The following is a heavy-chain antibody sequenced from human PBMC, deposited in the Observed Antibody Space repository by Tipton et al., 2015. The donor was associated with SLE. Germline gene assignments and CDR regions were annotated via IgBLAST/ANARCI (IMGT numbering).Heavy chain of an antibody. V-gene: IGHV3-30*04. CDR3: AKAPSIVATIYVFDY. CDR2: ISYDGSNK. D-gene: IGHD5-12*01. J-gene: IGHJ4*02. CDR1: GFTFSSYA. Sequence: LRLSCAASGFTFSSYAMHWVRQAPGKGLEWVAVISYDGSNKYYADSVKGRFTISRDNSKNTLYLQMNSLRAEDTAVYYCAKAPSIVATIYVFDYWGQGTLVTVSS.